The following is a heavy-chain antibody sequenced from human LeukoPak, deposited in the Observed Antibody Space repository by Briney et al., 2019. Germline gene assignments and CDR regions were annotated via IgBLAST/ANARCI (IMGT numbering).Heavy chain of an antibody. J-gene: IGHJ4*02. Sequence: GSLRLSCAASGFTFSSYSMNWVRQPPGKGLEWIGEINHSGSANYNPSLKSRVTISLGTSKNQFSLRLSSVTAADTAVYYCAYSGSNYPDYWGQGTLVIVSS. CDR3: AYSGSNYPDY. V-gene: IGHV4-34*08. D-gene: IGHD1-26*01. CDR1: GFTFSSYS. CDR2: INHSGSA.